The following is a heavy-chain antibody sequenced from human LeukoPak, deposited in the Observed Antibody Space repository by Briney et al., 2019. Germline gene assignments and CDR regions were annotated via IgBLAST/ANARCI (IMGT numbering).Heavy chain of an antibody. CDR1: GGSISGSGYY. Sequence: SETLSLTCTVSGGSISGSGYYWGWIRQPPGKGLEWIGSISYSGSTYYNPSLKSRVTISVDTSKNQFSLKLSSVTAAHTAVFYCARLNPLGSSGYSPHFDYWGQGTLVTVSS. CDR2: ISYSGST. V-gene: IGHV4-39*01. CDR3: ARLNPLGSSGYSPHFDY. D-gene: IGHD3-22*01. J-gene: IGHJ4*02.